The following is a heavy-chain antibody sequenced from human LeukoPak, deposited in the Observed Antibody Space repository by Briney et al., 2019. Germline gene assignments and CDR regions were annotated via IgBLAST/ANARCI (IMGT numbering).Heavy chain of an antibody. CDR1: GFTFSDYY. CDR3: ARASPMTTVTTFNDY. CDR2: ISSSSGYT. J-gene: IGHJ4*02. Sequence: GGSLRLSCAASGFTFSDYYMSWIRRAPGKGLEWVSYISSSSGYTSYADSVKGRFTISRDNAKNSLYLQMNSLRAEDTAVYYCARASPMTTVTTFNDYWGQGTLVTVSS. V-gene: IGHV3-11*06. D-gene: IGHD4-17*01.